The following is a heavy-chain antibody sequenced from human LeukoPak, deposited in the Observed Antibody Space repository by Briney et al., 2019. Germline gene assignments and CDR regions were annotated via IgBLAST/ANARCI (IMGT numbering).Heavy chain of an antibody. Sequence: ASVKVSCKASGYTFTGYYMHWVRQAPGQGLEWMGWINPNSGGTNYAQKFQGRVTMTRDTSISTAYMALSRLRSDDTAVYYCARDLAAAGVYYYGMDVWGQGTTVTVSS. CDR1: GYTFTGYY. CDR2: INPNSGGT. V-gene: IGHV1-2*02. J-gene: IGHJ6*02. CDR3: ARDLAAAGVYYYGMDV. D-gene: IGHD6-13*01.